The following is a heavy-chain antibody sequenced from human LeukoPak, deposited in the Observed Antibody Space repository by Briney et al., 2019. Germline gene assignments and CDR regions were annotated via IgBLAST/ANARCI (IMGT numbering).Heavy chain of an antibody. CDR2: MNPDSGNT. J-gene: IGHJ6*02. CDR1: GYTFTGYY. CDR3: ARYCSSTSCYTWDYYYGMDV. V-gene: IGHV1-8*02. D-gene: IGHD2-2*02. Sequence: ASVKVSCKASGYTFTGYYMHWVRQATGQGLEWMGWMNPDSGNTGYAQKFQGRVTMTRNTSISTAYMELSSLRSEDTAVYYCARYCSSTSCYTWDYYYGMDVWGQGTTVTVSS.